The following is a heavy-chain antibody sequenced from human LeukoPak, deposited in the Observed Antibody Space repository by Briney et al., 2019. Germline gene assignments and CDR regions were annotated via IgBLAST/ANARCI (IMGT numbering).Heavy chain of an antibody. D-gene: IGHD3-16*01. V-gene: IGHV3-23*01. Sequence: GGSLRLSCAASGFTFDDYGMSWVRQAPGKGLEWVSAISGSGGSTYYADSVKGRFTISRANSKNTLYLQMNSLRAEDTAVYYCAKGGIDAFDIWGQGTMVTVSS. CDR2: ISGSGGST. CDR1: GFTFDDYG. J-gene: IGHJ3*02. CDR3: AKGGIDAFDI.